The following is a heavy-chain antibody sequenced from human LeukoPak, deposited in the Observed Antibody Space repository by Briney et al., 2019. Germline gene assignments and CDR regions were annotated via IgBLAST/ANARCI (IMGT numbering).Heavy chain of an antibody. Sequence: PGGSLRLSCAASGFTFSSYTINWVRQAPGKGLEWVSSISSSSTYINYADSVKGRFTISRDNAKNSLYLQMNSLRAEDTAVYYCARDRSPGNFDYWGQGTLVTVSS. CDR3: ARDRSPGNFDY. J-gene: IGHJ4*02. CDR1: GFTFSSYT. V-gene: IGHV3-21*01. D-gene: IGHD3-10*01. CDR2: ISSSSTYI.